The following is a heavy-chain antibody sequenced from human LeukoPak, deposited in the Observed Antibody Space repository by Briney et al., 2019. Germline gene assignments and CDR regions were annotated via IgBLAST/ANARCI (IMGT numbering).Heavy chain of an antibody. CDR2: IYYSGST. V-gene: IGHV4-39*07. Sequence: SETLSLTCTVSGGSISSSSYSWGWIRQPPGKGLEWIGSIYYSGSTYYNPSLKSRVTISVDTSKNQFSLKLSSVTAADTAVYYCARGDSSGWFSDYWGQGTLVTVSS. CDR1: GGSISSSSYS. CDR3: ARGDSSGWFSDY. J-gene: IGHJ4*02. D-gene: IGHD6-19*01.